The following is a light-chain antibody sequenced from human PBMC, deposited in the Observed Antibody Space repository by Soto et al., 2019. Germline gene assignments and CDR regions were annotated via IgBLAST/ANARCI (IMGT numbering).Light chain of an antibody. CDR1: QSVSSN. J-gene: IGKJ2*01. Sequence: EIVMTQSPATLSVSQGERATLSCRASQSVSSNLAWYQQKPGQAPRLLIYGASTRATGIPARFSGSGSGTEFTLTISSLQSEDFAVYYCQQYNNWPPYTFGQGTKLESK. CDR3: QQYNNWPPYT. CDR2: GAS. V-gene: IGKV3-15*01.